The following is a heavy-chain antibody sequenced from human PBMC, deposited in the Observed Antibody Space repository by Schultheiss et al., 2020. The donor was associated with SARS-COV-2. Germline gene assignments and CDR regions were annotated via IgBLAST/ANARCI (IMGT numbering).Heavy chain of an antibody. CDR1: GYTFTGYY. J-gene: IGHJ6*02. CDR3: ARVRRTSSYYYYGMDV. CDR2: INPNSGGT. D-gene: IGHD6-13*01. V-gene: IGHV1-2*02. Sequence: ASVKVSCKASGYTFTGYYMHWVRQAPGQGLEWMGWINPNSGGTNYAQKFQGRVTMTRDTSISTAYMELSRLRSDDTAVYYCARVRRTSSYYYYGMDVWGQGTTVTVSS.